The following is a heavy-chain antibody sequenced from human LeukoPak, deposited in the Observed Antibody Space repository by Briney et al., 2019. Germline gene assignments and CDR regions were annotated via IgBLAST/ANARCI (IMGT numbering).Heavy chain of an antibody. CDR2: ISYDGSNK. J-gene: IGHJ5*02. CDR3: ARGGHITMVRGVITSFRFDP. D-gene: IGHD3-10*01. Sequence: PGGSLRLSCAASGFTFSSYAMHWVRQAPGKGLEWVAVISYDGSNKYYADSVKGRFTISRDNSKNTLYLQMNSLRAEDTAVYYCARGGHITMVRGVITSFRFDPWGQGTLVTVSS. CDR1: GFTFSSYA. V-gene: IGHV3-30-3*01.